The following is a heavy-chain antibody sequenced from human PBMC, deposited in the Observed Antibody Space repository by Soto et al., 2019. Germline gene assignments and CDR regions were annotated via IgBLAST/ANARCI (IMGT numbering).Heavy chain of an antibody. CDR1: GYTFSSYD. Sequence: QVQLVQSGAEVKKPGASVKVSCKASGYTFSSYDINWVRQATGQGLEWMGWMNPNTGNTVYAQKFQGRVAMTRNTSISTDYMEVSSLRSAATAVYYCARERAFGMDVWGQGTMVTVSS. CDR3: ARERAFGMDV. J-gene: IGHJ6*02. CDR2: MNPNTGNT. V-gene: IGHV1-8*01.